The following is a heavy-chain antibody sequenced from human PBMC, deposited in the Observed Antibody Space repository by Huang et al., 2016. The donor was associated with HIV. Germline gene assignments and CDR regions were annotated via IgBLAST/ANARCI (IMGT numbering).Heavy chain of an antibody. CDR1: GYDLGSYG. CDR2: IGRDSRDT. V-gene: IGHV1-18*01. J-gene: IGHJ3*01. CDR3: ARDPYYSNRWKRNDASFL. D-gene: IGHD4-4*01. Sequence: QVQLVQSGGEVMQPGASVRVSCKASGYDLGSYGMSWVRQAPGKGLGWLGWIGRDSRDTGSAQKFQGRVTMTTDTSTTTTYMELRSLRSDDTAMYYCARDPYYSNRWKRNDASFLWGQGTMITVSS.